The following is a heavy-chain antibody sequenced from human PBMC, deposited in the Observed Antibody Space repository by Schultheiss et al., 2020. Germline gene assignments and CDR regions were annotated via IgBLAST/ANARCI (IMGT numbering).Heavy chain of an antibody. CDR3: ATLGLYYYGMDV. D-gene: IGHD7-27*01. V-gene: IGHV4-59*04. J-gene: IGHJ6*02. Sequence: SQTLSLTCTVSGDSISSSFWSWIRQAPGKGLEWIGIVYYSGSTYYTPSLKSRVTMSVDTSKNQFSLKLNSVTAADTAVYYCATLGLYYYGMDVWGQGNMVTVSS. CDR1: GDSISSSF. CDR2: VYYSGST.